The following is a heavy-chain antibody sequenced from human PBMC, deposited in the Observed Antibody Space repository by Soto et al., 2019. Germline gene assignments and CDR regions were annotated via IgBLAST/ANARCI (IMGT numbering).Heavy chain of an antibody. J-gene: IGHJ5*02. Sequence: EAQLVESGGGLVQPGESLRLSCEASGLTFDAYWMNWVLPAPGKGLEWVAKIKHDASDEYYVDSVKGRFTISRDNGKSSLYLEMRDLRAEDTAVYYCVRDVYGWGSFGTWGQGTLVTVSS. CDR3: VRDVYGWGSFGT. V-gene: IGHV3-7*01. CDR2: IKHDASDE. CDR1: GLTFDAYW. D-gene: IGHD3-10*01.